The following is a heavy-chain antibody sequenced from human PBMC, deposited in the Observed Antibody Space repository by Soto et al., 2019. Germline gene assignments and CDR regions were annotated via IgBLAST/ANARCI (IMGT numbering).Heavy chain of an antibody. CDR2: IIPIFGTA. CDR3: ARGSGIPDAFDI. D-gene: IGHD2-21*01. V-gene: IGHV1-69*13. J-gene: IGHJ3*02. Sequence: ASVKVSCKASGYTFTSYYIHWVRQAPGQGLEWMGGIIPIFGTANYAQKFQGRVTITADESTSTAYMELSSLRSEDTAVYYCARGSGIPDAFDIWGQGTMVTVSS. CDR1: GYTFTSYY.